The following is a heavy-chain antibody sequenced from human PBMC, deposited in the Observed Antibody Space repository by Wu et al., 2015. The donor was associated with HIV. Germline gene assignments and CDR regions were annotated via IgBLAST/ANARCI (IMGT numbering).Heavy chain of an antibody. D-gene: IGHD3-22*01. CDR3: ARVFEDSSGYYSWFDP. CDR2: ITTHNGYT. V-gene: IGHV1-18*01. J-gene: IGHJ5*02. Sequence: QVQLVQSGGDVKKSGASVKMSCKASGYTFITHAITWVRQAPGQRPEWMGWITTHNGYTKYAQKFQDRLSLTTDTSATTAYMELRSLRSDDTAVYYCARVFEDSSGYYSWFDPWGQGTLVTVSS. CDR1: GYTFITHA.